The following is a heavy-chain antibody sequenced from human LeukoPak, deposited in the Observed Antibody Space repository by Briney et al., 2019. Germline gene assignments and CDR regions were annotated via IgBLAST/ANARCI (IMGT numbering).Heavy chain of an antibody. CDR3: ARRTIYYGDHDC. CDR2: IYYSGST. V-gene: IGHV4-39*01. J-gene: IGHJ4*02. D-gene: IGHD4-17*01. CDR1: GGSISSSSYY. Sequence: SETLSLTCTVSGGSISSSSYYWGWIRQPPGKGLEWIGSIYYSGSTYYNPSLKSRVTISVDTSKNQFSLKLSSVTAADTAVYYCARRTIYYGDHDCWGQGTLVTVSS.